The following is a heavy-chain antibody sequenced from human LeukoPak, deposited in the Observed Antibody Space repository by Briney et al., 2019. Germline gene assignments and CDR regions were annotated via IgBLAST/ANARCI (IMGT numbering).Heavy chain of an antibody. CDR1: GFTFSKSP. Sequence: GGSLRLSCAASGFTFSKSPMTWVRQALGKGLEWVSTISDSGGDTYHADSVKGRFTISRDNSMNRLYLQMNSLRAEDTAIYYCATGAYFADWGQGTLVTVSS. CDR2: ISDSGGDT. D-gene: IGHD2-21*01. CDR3: ATGAYFAD. V-gene: IGHV3-23*01. J-gene: IGHJ4*02.